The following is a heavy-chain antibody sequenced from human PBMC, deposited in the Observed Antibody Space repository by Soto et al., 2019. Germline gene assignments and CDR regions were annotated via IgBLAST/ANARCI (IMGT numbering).Heavy chain of an antibody. D-gene: IGHD1-1*01. Sequence: PRWSLRLSCTASVFTCSTYAMIWVRQAPGKGLEWVSAISRSSGSTYYADSVKGRFTISRDNSKNTLYLQMNSLRAEDTAVYYCAKVRTSSDYWGQGTLVTVSS. V-gene: IGHV3-23*01. CDR2: ISRSSGST. J-gene: IGHJ4*02. CDR1: VFTCSTYA. CDR3: AKVRTSSDY.